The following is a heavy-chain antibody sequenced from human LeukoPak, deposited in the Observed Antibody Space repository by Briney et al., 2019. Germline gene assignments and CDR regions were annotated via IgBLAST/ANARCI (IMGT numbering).Heavy chain of an antibody. CDR2: ISGSGGST. J-gene: IGHJ5*02. D-gene: IGHD3-22*01. CDR3: AKDREYYYDGPRQFDP. CDR1: GFTFSTYA. V-gene: IGHV3-23*01. Sequence: GGSQRLSCAASGFTFSTYAMSWVRQAPGKGLEWVSAISGSGGSTYYADSVKGRFTISRDNSDSTLYLQMNSLRAEDTAVYYCAKDREYYYDGPRQFDPWGQGTLVTVSS.